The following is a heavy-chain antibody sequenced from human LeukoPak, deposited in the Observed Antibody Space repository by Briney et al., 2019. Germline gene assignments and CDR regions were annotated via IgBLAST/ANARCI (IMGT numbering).Heavy chain of an antibody. Sequence: GGSLRLSCAASGFSFNNYAMSWVRQAPGKGLEWVSAISTTGGSTYYADSVKGRFTISRDNSKNTLYLQMNSLRAEDTAVYYCGVDIVVVPGAPNWFDPWGQGTLVTVSS. J-gene: IGHJ5*02. CDR2: ISTTGGST. CDR1: GFSFNNYA. D-gene: IGHD2-2*01. V-gene: IGHV3-23*01. CDR3: GVDIVVVPGAPNWFDP.